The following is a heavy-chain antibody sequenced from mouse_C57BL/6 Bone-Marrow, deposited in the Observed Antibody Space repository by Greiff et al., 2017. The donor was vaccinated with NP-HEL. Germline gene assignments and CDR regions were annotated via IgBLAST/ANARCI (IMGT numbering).Heavy chain of an antibody. D-gene: IGHD1-1*01. CDR2: ILPGSGST. J-gene: IGHJ2*01. V-gene: IGHV1-9*01. CDR3: ARRVYYYGSSNY. CDR1: GYTFTGYW. Sequence: QVQLQQSGAELMKPGASVKLSCKATGYTFTGYWIEWVKQRPGHGLEWIGEILPGSGSTNYNEKFKGKATFTADTSSNTAYMQLSILTTEDSAIYYCARRVYYYGSSNYWGQGTTLTVSS.